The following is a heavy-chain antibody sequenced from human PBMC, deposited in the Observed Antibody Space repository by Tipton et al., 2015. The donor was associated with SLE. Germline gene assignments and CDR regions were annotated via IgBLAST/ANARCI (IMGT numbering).Heavy chain of an antibody. V-gene: IGHV4-61*02. CDR3: ASTLDALDI. Sequence: TLSLTCTVSGVSISSASYYWNWIRQPAGKGLEWIGRAYTTGSPYCNPSLESRVAISMDTSKNQFSLKLTAVTAADTAVYYCASTLDALDIWGQGTMVTVSS. CDR1: GVSISSASYY. J-gene: IGHJ3*02. CDR2: AYTTGSP.